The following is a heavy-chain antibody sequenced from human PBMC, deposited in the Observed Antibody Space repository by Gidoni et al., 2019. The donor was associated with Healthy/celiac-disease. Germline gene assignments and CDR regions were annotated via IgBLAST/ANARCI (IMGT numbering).Heavy chain of an antibody. CDR1: GYTFTGYY. D-gene: IGHD3-9*01. V-gene: IGHV1-2*02. CDR2: INPNSGGT. Sequence: QVQLVQSGAEVKKPEASVKVSCKASGYTFTGYYMHWVRQAPGQGLEWMGWINPNSGGTNYAQKFQGRVTMTRDTSISTAYMELSRLRSDDTAVYYCARAGGDYDILTGYHYWGQGTLVTVSS. CDR3: ARAGGDYDILTGYHY. J-gene: IGHJ4*02.